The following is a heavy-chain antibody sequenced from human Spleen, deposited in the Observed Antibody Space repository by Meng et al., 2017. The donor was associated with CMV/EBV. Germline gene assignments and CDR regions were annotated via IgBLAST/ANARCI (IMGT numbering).Heavy chain of an antibody. CDR3: AKDLRAARLNVYPGLPLGS. Sequence: GESLKISCAASGFTVSSNYMSWVRQAPGKGLEWVSVIYSGGSTYYADSVKGRFTISRDNSKNTLYLQMDSLRYEDTAVYYCAKDLRAARLNVYPGLPLGSWGQGTLVTVSS. V-gene: IGHV3-53*05. CDR2: IYSGGST. J-gene: IGHJ4*02. D-gene: IGHD3-9*01. CDR1: GFTVSSNY.